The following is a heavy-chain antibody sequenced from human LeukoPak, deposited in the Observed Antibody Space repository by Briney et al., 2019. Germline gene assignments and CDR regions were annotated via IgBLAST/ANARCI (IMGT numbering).Heavy chain of an antibody. CDR3: ATEASGLIWFDP. CDR1: GYTFIDYY. D-gene: IGHD3-3*01. V-gene: IGHV1-2*02. CDR2: INPNSGGT. Sequence: GASVKVSCKASGYTFIDYYIHWVRQAPGQGLEWMGWINPNSGGTNYAQNFQGRVTMTRDTSITTTYMELSRLTPDDSAVYFCATEASGLIWFDPWGQGTLVTVSS. J-gene: IGHJ5*02.